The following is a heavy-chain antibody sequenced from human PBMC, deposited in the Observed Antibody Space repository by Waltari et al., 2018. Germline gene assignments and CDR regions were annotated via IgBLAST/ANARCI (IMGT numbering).Heavy chain of an antibody. CDR2: ISSSSSYI. CDR1: GFTFSSYS. Sequence: EVQLVESGGGLVKPGGSLRLSCAASGFTFSSYSMNWVRQAPGKGLVWVSSISSSSSYIYYADSVKGRFTISRDNAKNSLYLQMNSLRAEDTAVYYCAREGSSGYYPKRDGMDVWGQGTTVTVSS. J-gene: IGHJ6*02. D-gene: IGHD3-22*01. CDR3: AREGSSGYYPKRDGMDV. V-gene: IGHV3-21*01.